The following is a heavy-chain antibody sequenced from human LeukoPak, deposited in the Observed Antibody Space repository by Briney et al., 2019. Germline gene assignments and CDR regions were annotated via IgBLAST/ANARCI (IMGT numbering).Heavy chain of an antibody. V-gene: IGHV3-30*18. CDR2: ISEDGSIK. CDR1: GFAFSSCG. CDR3: AKEVGAHDAFDI. Sequence: GMSLRLSCAASGFAFSSCGIHWVRQAPGKGLEWVALISEDGSIKFYADSVKGRFTISGDNSKNTLYLQMNSLRAEDTAVYYCAKEVGAHDAFDIWGQGTLVTVSP. D-gene: IGHD1-26*01. J-gene: IGHJ3*02.